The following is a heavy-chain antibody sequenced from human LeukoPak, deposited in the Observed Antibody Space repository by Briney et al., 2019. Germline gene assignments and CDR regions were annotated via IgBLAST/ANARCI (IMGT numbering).Heavy chain of an antibody. Sequence: GGSLRLSCAASGFTFSSYSMNWVRQAPGKGLEWVSYISSSSSTIYYADSVKGRFTISRDNSKDTLFLQMESLRIEDTAVYYCARDPLSPEPWGQGTLVTVSS. CDR3: ARDPLSPEP. V-gene: IGHV3-48*01. CDR2: ISSSSSTI. CDR1: GFTFSSYS. J-gene: IGHJ5*02.